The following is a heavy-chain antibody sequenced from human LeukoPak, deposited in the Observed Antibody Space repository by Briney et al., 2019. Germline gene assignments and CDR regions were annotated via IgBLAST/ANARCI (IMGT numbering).Heavy chain of an antibody. CDR1: GGSISSYY. D-gene: IGHD3-10*01. J-gene: IGHJ4*02. V-gene: IGHV4-59*08. CDR2: IYYSGST. Sequence: SETLSLTCTVSGGSISSYYRSWIRQPPGKGLEWIGYIYYSGSTNYNPSLKSRVTISVDTSKNQFSLKLSSVTAADTAVYYCARLRPDDYGDSWGQGTPVTVSS. CDR3: ARLRPDDYGDS.